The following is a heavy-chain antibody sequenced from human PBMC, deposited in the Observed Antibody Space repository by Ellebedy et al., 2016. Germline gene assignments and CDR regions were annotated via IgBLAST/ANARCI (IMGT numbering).Heavy chain of an antibody. J-gene: IGHJ6*02. V-gene: IGHV3-33*01. CDR1: GFTFSSYG. CDR3: ARDRGGTVLTPGVYYYYGMDV. CDR2: IWYDGSNK. D-gene: IGHD3-16*01. Sequence: GESLKISCAASGFTFSSYGMHWVRQAPGKGLEWVAVIWYDGSNKYYAESVKGRFTISRANSKNTLYLQMNSLRAEDTAVYYCARDRGGTVLTPGVYYYYGMDVWGQGTTVTVSS.